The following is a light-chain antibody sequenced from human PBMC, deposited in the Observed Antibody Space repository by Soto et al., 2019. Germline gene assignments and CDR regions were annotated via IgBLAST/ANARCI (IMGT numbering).Light chain of an antibody. V-gene: IGKV1-16*02. CDR3: LQYNSYPRT. Sequence: DIQMTQSPSSLSASVGDRVTITCRASQDISTSLDWFQQKPGKAPKSLMYEGSRLHSGVPSKFSGSGSGTEFTLTISSLQPEDFATYYCLQYNSYPRTFGQGTKVDMK. J-gene: IGKJ1*01. CDR2: EGS. CDR1: QDISTS.